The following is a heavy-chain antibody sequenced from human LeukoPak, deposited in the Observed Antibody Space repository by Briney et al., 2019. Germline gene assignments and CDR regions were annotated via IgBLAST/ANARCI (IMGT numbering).Heavy chain of an antibody. V-gene: IGHV3-48*03. Sequence: GGSLRLSCAASGFTFSSYEMNWVRQAPGKGLEWVSYISSSGSTIYYADSVKGRFTISRDNAKNSLYLQMNSLRAEDTAVYYCARDFFKSLGDWGQGTLVTVSS. D-gene: IGHD3-10*01. CDR3: ARDFFKSLGD. CDR1: GFTFSSYE. CDR2: ISSSGSTI. J-gene: IGHJ4*02.